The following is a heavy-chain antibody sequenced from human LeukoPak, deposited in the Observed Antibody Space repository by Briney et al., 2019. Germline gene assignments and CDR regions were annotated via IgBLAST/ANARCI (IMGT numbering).Heavy chain of an antibody. D-gene: IGHD1-26*01. Sequence: GGSLRLSCAAPGFTFSSYSMNWVRQAPGKGLEWVSSISSSSSYIYYADSVKGRFTISRDNAKNSLYLQMNSLRAEDTAVYYCARVGATAFDIWGQGTMVTVSS. CDR1: GFTFSSYS. V-gene: IGHV3-21*01. CDR2: ISSSSSYI. J-gene: IGHJ3*02. CDR3: ARVGATAFDI.